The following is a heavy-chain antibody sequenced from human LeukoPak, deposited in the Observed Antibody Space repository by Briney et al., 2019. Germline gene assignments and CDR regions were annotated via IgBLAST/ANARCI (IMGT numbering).Heavy chain of an antibody. Sequence: ASVKVSCKVSGYTLTELSMHWVRQAPGKGLEWMGGFDPEDGETIYAQKFQGRVTMTEDTSTDTAYMELSSLRSEDTAVYYCAKLVGDYGDYGGEDWFDPWGQGTLVTVSS. CDR3: AKLVGDYGDYGGEDWFDP. CDR2: FDPEDGET. V-gene: IGHV1-24*01. D-gene: IGHD4-17*01. CDR1: GYTLTELS. J-gene: IGHJ5*02.